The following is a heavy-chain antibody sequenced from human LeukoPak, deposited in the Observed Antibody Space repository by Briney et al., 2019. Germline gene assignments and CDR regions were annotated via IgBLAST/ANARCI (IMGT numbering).Heavy chain of an antibody. CDR3: AKDSRTYGDYPYYYYGMDV. Sequence: GGSLRLSCAASGFTFSSYGMHWVRQAPGKGLEWVAVISYDGSNKYYADSVKGRFTISRYNSKNTLYLQMNSLRAEDTAVYYCAKDSRTYGDYPYYYYGMDVWGQGTTVTVSS. D-gene: IGHD4-17*01. V-gene: IGHV3-30*18. CDR1: GFTFSSYG. J-gene: IGHJ6*02. CDR2: ISYDGSNK.